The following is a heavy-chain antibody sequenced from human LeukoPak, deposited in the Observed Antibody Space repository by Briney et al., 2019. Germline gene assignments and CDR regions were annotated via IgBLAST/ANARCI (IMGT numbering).Heavy chain of an antibody. Sequence: ASVKVSCKACGYTFSGYYMHWVRQAPGQGLEWMGWINPNSGGTNYAQKFQGRVTMTRDTSISTAYMELSRLRSDDTAVYYCARGSTPPYYYGSGSSFDYWGQGTLVTVSS. CDR2: INPNSGGT. D-gene: IGHD3-10*01. V-gene: IGHV1-2*02. J-gene: IGHJ4*02. CDR3: ARGSTPPYYYGSGSSFDY. CDR1: GYTFSGYY.